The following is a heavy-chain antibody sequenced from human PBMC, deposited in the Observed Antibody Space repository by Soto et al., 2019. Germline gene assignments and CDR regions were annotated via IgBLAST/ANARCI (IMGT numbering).Heavy chain of an antibody. J-gene: IGHJ4*02. D-gene: IGHD6-13*01. CDR2: INPYIGNT. Sequence: QVQLAQSGAEVKKPGASVKVSCKASGYTFTSYGISWVRQAPGQGLEWMAWINPYIGNTKYAEKFLGRVTVTTDTSTATAYMEVRSLTSDDTAVFYCARVGVGLAAPRVWPYWGQGTPVTVSS. V-gene: IGHV1-18*01. CDR3: ARVGVGLAAPRVWPY. CDR1: GYTFTSYG.